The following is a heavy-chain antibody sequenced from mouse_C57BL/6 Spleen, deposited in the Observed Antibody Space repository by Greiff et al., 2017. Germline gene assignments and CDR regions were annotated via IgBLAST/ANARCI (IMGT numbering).Heavy chain of an antibody. Sequence: EVQLQESGPELVKPGASVKMSCKASGYTFTDYNMHWVKQSHGKSLEWIGYINPNNGGTSYNQKFKGKATLTGNKSSSTAYMERRSLTSEYSAVYYCARWSTTASMDSWGQGTSVTVSS. D-gene: IGHD1-2*01. CDR3: ARWSTTASMDS. V-gene: IGHV1-22*01. CDR1: GYTFTDYN. CDR2: INPNNGGT. J-gene: IGHJ4*01.